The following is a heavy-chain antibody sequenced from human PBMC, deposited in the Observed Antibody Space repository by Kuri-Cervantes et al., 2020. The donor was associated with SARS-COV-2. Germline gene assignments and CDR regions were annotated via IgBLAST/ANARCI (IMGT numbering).Heavy chain of an antibody. V-gene: IGHV3-53*05. Sequence: GESLKISCAASGFTVSSNYMSWVRQAPGKGLEWVSVIYSGGSTYYADSVKGRFTISRDNAKNSLYLQMNSLRAEDTALYYCAKDSKGPDYDSSGWWYFDLWGRGTLVTVSS. D-gene: IGHD3-22*01. CDR2: IYSGGST. CDR3: AKDSKGPDYDSSGWWYFDL. CDR1: GFTVSSNY. J-gene: IGHJ2*01.